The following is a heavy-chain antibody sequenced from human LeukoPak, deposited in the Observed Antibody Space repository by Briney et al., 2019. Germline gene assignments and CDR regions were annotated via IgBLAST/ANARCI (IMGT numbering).Heavy chain of an antibody. D-gene: IGHD6-6*01. Sequence: GGSLQISCQASGSLFTTHWIGCVRPQPGKGLEGMGIIYPDDSDTRYSPSFQGQVNISADQSSNTTYLQWSSLKASDTAIYYCARPRREVAALDYWGQGTLVTVSS. CDR3: ARPRREVAALDY. CDR2: IYPDDSDT. V-gene: IGHV5-51*01. CDR1: GSLFTTHW. J-gene: IGHJ4*02.